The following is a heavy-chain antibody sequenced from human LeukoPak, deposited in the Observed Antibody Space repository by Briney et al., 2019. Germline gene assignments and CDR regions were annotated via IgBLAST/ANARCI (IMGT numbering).Heavy chain of an antibody. D-gene: IGHD1-26*01. CDR1: GYTFTGYY. Sequence: ASVKVSCKASGYTFTGYYMHWVRQAPGQGLEWMGWINPNSGGTNYAQKFQGRVTMTRDTSISTSYMELSRLRSDDTAVYYCARGGESGSYIFDYWGQGTLVTVSS. J-gene: IGHJ4*02. CDR3: ARGGESGSYIFDY. V-gene: IGHV1-2*02. CDR2: INPNSGGT.